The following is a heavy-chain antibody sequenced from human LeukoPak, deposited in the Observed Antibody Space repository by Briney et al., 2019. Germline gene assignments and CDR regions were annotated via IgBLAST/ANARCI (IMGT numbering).Heavy chain of an antibody. CDR2: INPKSGGT. CDR1: GYTFTPYY. CDR3: ARGYSSGWYPPGY. J-gene: IGHJ4*02. D-gene: IGHD6-19*01. Sequence: GASVKVSCQASGYTFTPYYIHWVRQAPGQGLEWMGWINPKSGGTNYSQKFQGTVTMTRDTSISTAYMELSRLRSDDTAVYYCARGYSSGWYPPGYWGQGTLVTVSS. V-gene: IGHV1-2*02.